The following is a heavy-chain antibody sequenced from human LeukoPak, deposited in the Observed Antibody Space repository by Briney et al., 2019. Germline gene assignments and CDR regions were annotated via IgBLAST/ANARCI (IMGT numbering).Heavy chain of an antibody. V-gene: IGHV4-59*10. D-gene: IGHD3-3*01. CDR2: IYTSGST. J-gene: IGHJ5*02. Sequence: SETLSLTCAVYGGSFSGCYWSWIRQPAGKGLEWIGRIYTSGSTNYNPSLKSRVTMSVDTSKNQFSLKLSSVTAADTAVYYCARGGTIFAGLDPWGQGILVTVSS. CDR3: ARGGTIFAGLDP. CDR1: GGSFSGCY.